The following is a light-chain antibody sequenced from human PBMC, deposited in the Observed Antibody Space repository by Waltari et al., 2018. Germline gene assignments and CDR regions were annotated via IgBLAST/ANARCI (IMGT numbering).Light chain of an antibody. CDR3: NSYTGSSSWV. CDR1: TSDVCFYNY. J-gene: IGLJ3*02. CDR2: DVF. V-gene: IGLV2-14*03. Sequence: QSALTQPASVSGSPGQSITISCTGTTSDVCFYNYVSWYQQHPGKAPQLIIYDVFERPSGVSNRFSGSKSGNTASLTISGLLAEDEADYYCNSYTGSSSWVFGGGTKLTVV.